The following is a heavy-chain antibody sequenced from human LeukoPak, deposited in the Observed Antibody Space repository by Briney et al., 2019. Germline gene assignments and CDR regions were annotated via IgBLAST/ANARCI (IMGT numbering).Heavy chain of an antibody. CDR1: GDSISSYY. CDR3: AFIAATRGWFDP. CDR2: IYSSGTT. J-gene: IGHJ5*02. D-gene: IGHD6-13*01. Sequence: SETLSLTCTVSGDSISSYYWSWIRQPPGKGLEWIGFIYSSGTTNYNPSLKSRVSISVDTSKNQFSLNVSSVTAADTAVYYCAFIAATRGWFDPWGQGTLVTVSS. V-gene: IGHV4-59*01.